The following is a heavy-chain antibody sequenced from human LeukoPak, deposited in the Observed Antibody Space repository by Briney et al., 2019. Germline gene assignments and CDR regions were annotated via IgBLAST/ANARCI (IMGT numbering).Heavy chain of an antibody. CDR2: ISSSSSYI. V-gene: IGHV3-21*04. J-gene: IGHJ3*02. CDR1: GFTFSSYS. CDR3: AKLPATSGSYDALDI. D-gene: IGHD1-26*01. Sequence: GGSLRLSCAASGFTFSSYSMNWVRQAPGKGLEWVSSISSSSSYIYYADSVKGRFTISRDNSKNTLYLQMNSLRAEDTAVYYCAKLPATSGSYDALDIWGQGTMVTVSS.